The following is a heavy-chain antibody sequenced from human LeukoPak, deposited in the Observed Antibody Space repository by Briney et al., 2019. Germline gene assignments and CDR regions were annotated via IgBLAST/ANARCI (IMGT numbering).Heavy chain of an antibody. CDR3: ARMSSGSYLFDY. CDR1: GFAFSSYS. CDR2: SSSGSSTI. J-gene: IGHJ4*02. Sequence: GGSLRLSCAASGFAFSSYSMNWVRQAPGKGLEWLSYSSSGSSTIYYADSVKGQFTISKDNAKNSLYLQMNSLRAEDTAVYYCARMSSGSYLFDYWGQGTLVTVSS. V-gene: IGHV3-48*01. D-gene: IGHD3-10*01.